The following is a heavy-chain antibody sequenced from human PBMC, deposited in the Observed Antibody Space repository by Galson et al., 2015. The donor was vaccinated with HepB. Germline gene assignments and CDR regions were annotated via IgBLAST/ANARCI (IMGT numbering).Heavy chain of an antibody. V-gene: IGHV3-23*01. CDR2: ITPSGDNT. CDR1: GFTFSYYA. CDR3: AKVFPEKTDGWYRQALYYFDS. D-gene: IGHD6-19*01. J-gene: IGHJ4*02. Sequence: LRLSCAASGFTFSYYAMAWVRQAPGKGLEWISAITPSGDNTYSADSMKGRFFISRDNSQNTLFLQMSSLRADDTAIYFCAKVFPEKTDGWYRQALYYFDSWGQGTRVTVSS.